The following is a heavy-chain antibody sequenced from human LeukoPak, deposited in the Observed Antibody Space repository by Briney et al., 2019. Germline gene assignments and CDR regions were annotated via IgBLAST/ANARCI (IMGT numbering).Heavy chain of an antibody. D-gene: IGHD3-10*01. CDR2: ISSGGDIM. Sequence: GGSLRLSCAASGLRFSDYYVSWIRQAPGKGLQWVSYISSGGDIMHYADSVKGRFTISRDNAKNSLYLQMNSLRAEDTAVYYCARDLTVRGVRGGVFDYWGQGTLVTVSS. V-gene: IGHV3-11*01. J-gene: IGHJ4*02. CDR3: ARDLTVRGVRGGVFDY. CDR1: GLRFSDYY.